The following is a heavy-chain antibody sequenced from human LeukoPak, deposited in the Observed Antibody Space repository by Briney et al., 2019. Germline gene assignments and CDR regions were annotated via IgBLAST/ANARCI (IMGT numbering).Heavy chain of an antibody. J-gene: IGHJ6*04. CDR1: GGTLSSYA. CDR2: IIPIFGTA. Sequence: ASVKVSCKASGGTLSSYAISWVRQAPGQGLEWMGGIIPIFGTANYAQKFQGRVTITADKSTSTAYMELSSLRSEDTAVYYCAGDAHSSIHLVLYGMDVWGKGTTVTVSS. D-gene: IGHD4/OR15-4a*01. V-gene: IGHV1-69*06. CDR3: AGDAHSSIHLVLYGMDV.